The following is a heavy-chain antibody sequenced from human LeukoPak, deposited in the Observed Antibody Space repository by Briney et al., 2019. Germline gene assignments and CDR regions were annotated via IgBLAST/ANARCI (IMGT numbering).Heavy chain of an antibody. CDR2: INSDGSST. Sequence: PGWAVRETRASSVLIFSTYLRHWVGPPGGRELVGVCRINSDGSSTIYGDSVRGRFTTARGNAKNTLSLKINGRRPEDTAVYYCARDLRAADVYYGMDVWGQGTTVTVS. CDR1: VLIFSTYL. J-gene: IGHJ6*02. D-gene: IGHD6-13*01. V-gene: IGHV3-74*01. CDR3: ARDLRAADVYYGMDV.